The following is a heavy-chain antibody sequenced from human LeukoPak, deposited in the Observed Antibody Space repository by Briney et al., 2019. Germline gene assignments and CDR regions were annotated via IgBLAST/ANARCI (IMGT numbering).Heavy chain of an antibody. Sequence: ASVKVSCKVSGYTLTELSMHWVRQAPGQGREWMGIINPSGGSTSYAQKFQGRVTMTRDTSTSTVYMELSSLRSEDTAVYYCAREGSTEWELLDDAFDIWGQGTMVTVSS. CDR3: AREGSTEWELLDDAFDI. V-gene: IGHV1-46*01. D-gene: IGHD1-26*01. CDR1: GYTLTELS. CDR2: INPSGGST. J-gene: IGHJ3*02.